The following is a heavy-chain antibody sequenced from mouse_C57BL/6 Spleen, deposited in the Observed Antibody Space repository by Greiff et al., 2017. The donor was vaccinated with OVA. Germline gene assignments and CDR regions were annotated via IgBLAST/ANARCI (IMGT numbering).Heavy chain of an antibody. J-gene: IGHJ1*03. D-gene: IGHD1-1*01. CDR2: IDPETGGT. CDR1: GYTFTDYE. V-gene: IGHV1-15*01. Sequence: QVQLKESGAELVRPGASVTLSCKASGYTFTDYEMHWVKQTPVHGLEWIGAIDPETGGTAYNQKFKGKAILTADKSSSTAYMELRSLTSEDSAVYYCTRYYYYGSSYVGGYFDVWGTGTTVTVSS. CDR3: TRYYYYGSSYVGGYFDV.